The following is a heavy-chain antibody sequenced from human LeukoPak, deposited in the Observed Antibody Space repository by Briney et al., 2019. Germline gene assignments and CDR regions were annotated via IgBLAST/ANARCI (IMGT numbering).Heavy chain of an antibody. V-gene: IGHV3-30*02. CDR1: GFTFSAYG. CDR3: AKDDGTYYFDS. D-gene: IGHD1-26*01. J-gene: IGHJ4*02. Sequence: GGSLGLSCEASGFTFSAYGMHWVRQAPGKGLEWVAFTRYDGSNKVYADSVSGRFIISRDNSENTVYLQMNSLRPEDTAIYYCAKDDGTYYFDSWGRGTLVTVST. CDR2: TRYDGSNK.